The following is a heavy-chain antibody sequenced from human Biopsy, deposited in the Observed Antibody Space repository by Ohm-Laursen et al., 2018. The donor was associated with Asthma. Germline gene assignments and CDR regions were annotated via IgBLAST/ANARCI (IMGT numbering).Heavy chain of an antibody. CDR2: ISYDGSSI. Sequence: SLRLSCSASRFTYEMHWVRQAPGKGLEWVAVISYDGSSIYYADSVKGRFTISRDNSKNTLSLQMDSLTAEDTAVYYCAREGVAGTHIEDWGQGTLVTVSS. CDR1: RFTYE. CDR3: AREGVAGTHIED. J-gene: IGHJ4*02. V-gene: IGHV3-30-3*01. D-gene: IGHD6-19*01.